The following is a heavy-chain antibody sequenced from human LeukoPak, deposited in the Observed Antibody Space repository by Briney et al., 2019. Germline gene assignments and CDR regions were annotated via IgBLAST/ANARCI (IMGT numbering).Heavy chain of an antibody. Sequence: ASVKVSCKASGGTFSSYAISWVRQAPGQGLEWMGWISTYNGNTNYAQKLQGRVTMTTDTSTSTAYMELRSLRSDDTALYYCARIGLLWSHYYMDVWGKGTTVTVSS. J-gene: IGHJ6*03. CDR2: ISTYNGNT. D-gene: IGHD3-10*01. CDR3: ARIGLLWSHYYMDV. V-gene: IGHV1-18*01. CDR1: GGTFSSYA.